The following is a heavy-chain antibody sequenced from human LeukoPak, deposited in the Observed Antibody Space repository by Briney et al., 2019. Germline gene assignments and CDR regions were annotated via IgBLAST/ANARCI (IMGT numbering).Heavy chain of an antibody. V-gene: IGHV4-34*01. CDR2: INHSGST. D-gene: IGHD3-16*02. J-gene: IGHJ6*03. CDR1: GGSFSGYY. Sequence: SETLSLTCAVYGGSFSGYYWSWIRQPPGKGLEWIGEINHSGSTNYNPYLQSRVTISVDTSRNQFFLKMSSVTAADTAVYYCARHIGGGIEDMDVWGTGTKVTVSS. CDR3: ARHIGGGIEDMDV.